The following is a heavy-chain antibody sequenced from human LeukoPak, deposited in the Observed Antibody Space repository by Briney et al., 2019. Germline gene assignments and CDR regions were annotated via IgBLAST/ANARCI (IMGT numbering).Heavy chain of an antibody. Sequence: PSETLSLTCTVSGGSISSSSYYWRWIRQPPGKGLEWIGSIYYSGSTYYNPSLKSRVTISVDTSKNQFSLKLSSVTAADTAVYYCAARGGTSDYWGQGTLVTVSS. D-gene: IGHD3-16*01. CDR1: GGSISSSSYY. J-gene: IGHJ4*02. CDR2: IYYSGST. CDR3: AARGGTSDY. V-gene: IGHV4-39*01.